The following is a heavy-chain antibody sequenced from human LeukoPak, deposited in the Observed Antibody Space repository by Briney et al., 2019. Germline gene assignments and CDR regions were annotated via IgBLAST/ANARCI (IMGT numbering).Heavy chain of an antibody. CDR2: IYYSGST. J-gene: IGHJ4*01. D-gene: IGHD3-9*01. V-gene: IGHV4-39*01. Sequence: SETLSLTCTVSSGSISSSSYYWGWLRQPPGKGLEWIGSIYYSGSTYYNPSLKSRVTISVDTSKNQFSLKLNSVTAADTAVYYCARRPTYYDTLTGYYKPSVTFDYWGHGTLVTVSS. CDR3: ARRPTYYDTLTGYYKPSVTFDY. CDR1: SGSISSSSYY.